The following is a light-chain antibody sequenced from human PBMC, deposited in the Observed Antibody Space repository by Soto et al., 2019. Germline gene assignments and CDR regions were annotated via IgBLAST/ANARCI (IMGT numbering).Light chain of an antibody. J-gene: IGKJ1*01. CDR2: DAS. V-gene: IGKV3-20*01. CDR1: ETVSTSY. Sequence: EIVLTQSPGTLALSPGERATLSCRASETVSTSYLAWYQQKPGQAPRLLIYDASSRATGIPHRFSGSGSGTGFTLTITRLEPEDFVVYYCQQYGTSPPTFGQGTTVEIK. CDR3: QQYGTSPPT.